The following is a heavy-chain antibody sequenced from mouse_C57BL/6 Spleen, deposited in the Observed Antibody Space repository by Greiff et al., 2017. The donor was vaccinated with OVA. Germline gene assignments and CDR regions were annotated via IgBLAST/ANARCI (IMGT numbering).Heavy chain of an antibody. Sequence: QVQLQQSGPELVKPGASVKISCKASGYAFSSSWMNWVKQRPGKGLEWIGRIYPGDGDTNYNGKFKGKATLTADKSSSTAYMQLSSLTSEDSAVYCCARSTITTVAHWGQGTLVTVSA. CDR2: IYPGDGDT. CDR3: ARSTITTVAH. CDR1: GYAFSSSW. D-gene: IGHD1-1*01. J-gene: IGHJ3*01. V-gene: IGHV1-82*01.